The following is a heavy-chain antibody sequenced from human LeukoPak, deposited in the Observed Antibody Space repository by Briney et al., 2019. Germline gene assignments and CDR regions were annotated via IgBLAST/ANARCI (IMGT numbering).Heavy chain of an antibody. CDR1: GGSISTGTYH. J-gene: IGHJ6*03. D-gene: IGHD6-25*01. Sequence: SETLSLTCSVSGGSISTGTYHWSWIRQPAGKGLEWIGRIYSTGSTSYNPSLKSRVTISLDTSKNQFSLRLSFVTAADTAVYYCARYGTPNYSSGWVYMDVWGEGTTVTISS. CDR3: ARYGTPNYSSGWVYMDV. V-gene: IGHV4-61*02. CDR2: IYSTGST.